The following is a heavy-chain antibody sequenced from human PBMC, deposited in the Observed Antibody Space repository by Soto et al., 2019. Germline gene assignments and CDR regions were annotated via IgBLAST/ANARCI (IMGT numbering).Heavy chain of an antibody. D-gene: IGHD3-10*01. CDR3: TTSYMVRGVITSY. CDR1: GFPFSNAW. J-gene: IGHJ4*02. CDR2: IKSKTDGGTT. V-gene: IGHV3-15*07. Sequence: GGSLRLSCAASGFPFSNAWMNWVRQAPGKGLEWVGRIKSKTDGGTTDYAAPVKGRFTISRDDSKNTLYLQMNSLKTEDTAVYYCTTSYMVRGVITSYWGQGTLVTVSS.